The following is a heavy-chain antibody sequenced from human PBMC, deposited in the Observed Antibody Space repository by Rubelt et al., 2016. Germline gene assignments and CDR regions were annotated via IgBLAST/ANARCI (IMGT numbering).Heavy chain of an antibody. V-gene: IGHV5-51*01. Sequence: EVQLVQSGAEVKKPGESLKISCKGSGYSFTSYWIGWVRQMPGKGLEWMGIIYPGDSDTRYSPSFQGQVTISADKSISTAYLQWSSLKASDTAMYYCARSRVEQSYYYDSSADAFDIWGQGTMVTVSS. CDR2: IYPGDSDT. J-gene: IGHJ3*02. D-gene: IGHD3-22*01. CDR1: GYSFTSYW. CDR3: ARSRVEQSYYYDSSADAFDI.